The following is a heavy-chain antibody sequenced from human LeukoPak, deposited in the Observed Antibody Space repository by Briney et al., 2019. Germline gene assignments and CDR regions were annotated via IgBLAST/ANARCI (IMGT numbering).Heavy chain of an antibody. V-gene: IGHV3-74*01. D-gene: IGHD2-15*01. CDR2: INTDGNIT. CDR3: ARELSGSISRHFDY. J-gene: IGHJ4*02. Sequence: GGSLRLSCAASGFTFDDYAMHWVRQAPGKGPVWVSRINTDGNITTYADSVKGRFSISRDNAKNALYLQMNSLRAEDTAVFYCARELSGSISRHFDYWGQGTLVTVSS. CDR1: GFTFDDYA.